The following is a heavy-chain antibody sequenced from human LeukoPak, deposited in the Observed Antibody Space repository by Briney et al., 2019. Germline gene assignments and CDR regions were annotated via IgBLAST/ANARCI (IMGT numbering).Heavy chain of an antibody. CDR2: FSGSGGST. Sequence: GGSLRLSCAASGFTFSNYAMNWVRQAPGKGLEWVSAFSGSGGSTYYADSVKGRFTISRGNSKNTLYLQMNSLRAEDTAVYYCARGLYSSSPWGQGILVTVSS. J-gene: IGHJ4*02. CDR3: ARGLYSSSP. D-gene: IGHD6-6*01. V-gene: IGHV3-23*01. CDR1: GFTFSNYA.